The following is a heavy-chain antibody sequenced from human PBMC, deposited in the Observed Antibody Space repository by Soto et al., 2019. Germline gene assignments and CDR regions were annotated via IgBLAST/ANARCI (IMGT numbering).Heavy chain of an antibody. CDR1: GDSVSGNSAA. V-gene: IGHV6-1*01. D-gene: IGHD1-26*01. CDR3: ARASGGASSTVDY. J-gene: IGHJ4*02. CDR2: TYYRSKWYN. Sequence: SQTLSLPCAISGDSVSGNSAAWNWIRRSPSRGLEWLGRTYYRSKWYNDYAISVKSRITINPDTSKNQFSLQLNSVTPEDTAVYYCARASGGASSTVDYWGQGTLVTVSS.